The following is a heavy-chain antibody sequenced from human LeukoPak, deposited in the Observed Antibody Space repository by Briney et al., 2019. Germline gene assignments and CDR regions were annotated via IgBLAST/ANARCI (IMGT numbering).Heavy chain of an antibody. V-gene: IGHV1-46*03. CDR2: INPSGGST. CDR3: TRLNVVVPAAIS. D-gene: IGHD2-2*02. J-gene: IGHJ4*02. Sequence: ASVKVSCKASGYTFTSYYMHWVRQAPGQGLEWMGIINPSGGSTSYAQKFQGRVTMTRDTSTSTVYMVLSSLRSEDTAVYYCTRLNVVVPAAISWGQGTLVTVSS. CDR1: GYTFTSYY.